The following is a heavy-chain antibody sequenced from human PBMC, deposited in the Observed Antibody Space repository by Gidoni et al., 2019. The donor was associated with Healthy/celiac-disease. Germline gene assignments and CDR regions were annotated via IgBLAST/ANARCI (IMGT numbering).Heavy chain of an antibody. J-gene: IGHJ4*02. CDR2: MSSSGSTI. D-gene: IGHD1-7*01. CDR3: ASAGRGMKLELPYYFDY. V-gene: IGHV3-11*01. Sequence: QVQLVESGGGLVKPGGSLRLSCAASGFTFSDYYMSWIRQASGKGLGWVSYMSSSGSTIYYADSVKGRFTISRDNAKNSLYLQMNSLRDEDTAVYYCASAGRGMKLELPYYFDYWGQGTLVTVSS. CDR1: GFTFSDYY.